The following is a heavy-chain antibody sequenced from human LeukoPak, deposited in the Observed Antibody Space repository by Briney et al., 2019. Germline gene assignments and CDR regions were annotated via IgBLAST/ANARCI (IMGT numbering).Heavy chain of an antibody. D-gene: IGHD3-9*01. CDR3: AKEQGLRYFDWLFSWDY. Sequence: GGSLRLSCAASEFTFSSYEMNWVRQAPGKGLEWVSYISSSGSTKYYADSVKGRFSISRDNAKKSLYLQMNSLRAEDTAVYYCAKEQGLRYFDWLFSWDYWGQGTLVTVSS. J-gene: IGHJ4*02. CDR1: EFTFSSYE. CDR2: ISSSGSTK. V-gene: IGHV3-48*03.